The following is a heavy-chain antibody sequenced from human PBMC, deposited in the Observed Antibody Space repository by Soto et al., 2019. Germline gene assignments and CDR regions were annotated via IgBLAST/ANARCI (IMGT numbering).Heavy chain of an antibody. CDR1: GGTFSSYA. Sequence: GAAVKFSFKASGGTFSSYAISWVRQAPGQGLDCIGGIIPIFGTANYAQKFQGRVTITADESTSTAYMEMNSLRSEDTAVYYCARNPCTNGLCYKSFDYWGQGTLVTVSS. CDR2: IIPIFGTA. V-gene: IGHV1-69*13. CDR3: ARNPCTNGLCYKSFDY. D-gene: IGHD2-8*01. J-gene: IGHJ4*02.